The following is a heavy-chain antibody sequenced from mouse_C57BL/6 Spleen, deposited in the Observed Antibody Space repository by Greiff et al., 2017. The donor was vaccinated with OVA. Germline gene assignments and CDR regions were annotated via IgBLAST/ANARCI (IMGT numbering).Heavy chain of an antibody. D-gene: IGHD2-3*01. CDR3: ARVDDGSAWFAY. CDR2: ISDGGSYT. J-gene: IGHJ3*01. V-gene: IGHV5-4*03. CDR1: GFTFSSYA. Sequence: EVKVVESGGGLVKPGGSLKLSCAASGFTFSSYAMSWVRQTPEKRLEWVATISDGGSYTYYPDNVKGRFTISRDNAKNNLYLQMSHLKSEDTAMYYCARVDDGSAWFAYWGQGTLVTVSA.